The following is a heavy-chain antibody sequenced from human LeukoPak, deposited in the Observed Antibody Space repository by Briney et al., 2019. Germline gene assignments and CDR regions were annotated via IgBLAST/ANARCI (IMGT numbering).Heavy chain of an antibody. CDR1: GGSISSSSYY. J-gene: IGHJ4*02. V-gene: IGHV4-39*07. Sequence: SETVSLTCSVSGGSISSSSYYWGWIRQPPGKGLEWIGSIYYSGSTYYNPSLKSRVTISVDTSKNQFSLKLSSVTAADTAVYYCASSDLRVATFDYFDYWGQGTLVTVSS. CDR2: IYYSGST. CDR3: ASSDLRVATFDYFDY. D-gene: IGHD5-12*01.